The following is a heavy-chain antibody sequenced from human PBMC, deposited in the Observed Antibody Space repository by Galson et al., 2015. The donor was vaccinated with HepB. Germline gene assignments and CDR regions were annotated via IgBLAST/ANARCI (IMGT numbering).Heavy chain of an antibody. D-gene: IGHD6-13*01. Sequence: SLRLSCAASGFTFSSYGMHWVRQAPGKGLEWVAIISYDGSNNYYADSVKGRFTISRDNSKNTLYLQMNSLRAEDTAVYYCAKEGQHLEYYFQHWGQGTLVTVSS. J-gene: IGHJ1*01. CDR3: AKEGQHLEYYFQH. V-gene: IGHV3-30*18. CDR2: ISYDGSNN. CDR1: GFTFSSYG.